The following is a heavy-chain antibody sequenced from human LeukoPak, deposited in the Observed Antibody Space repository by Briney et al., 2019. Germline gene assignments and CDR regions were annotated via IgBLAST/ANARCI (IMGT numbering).Heavy chain of an antibody. Sequence: PGGSLRLSCAASGFTFSSYAMNWVRQAPEKGLEWVSCISSSSRYIYYSDSVKGRFTISRDNAKNSLYLQMNSLGAEDTAVYYCARDEYSSGWYLGQGTLVTVSS. CDR2: ISSSSRYI. D-gene: IGHD6-19*01. CDR3: ARDEYSSGWY. J-gene: IGHJ1*01. CDR1: GFTFSSYA. V-gene: IGHV3-21*04.